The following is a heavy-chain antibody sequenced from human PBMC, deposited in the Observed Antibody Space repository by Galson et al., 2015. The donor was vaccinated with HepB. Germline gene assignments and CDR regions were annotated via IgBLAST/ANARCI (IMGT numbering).Heavy chain of an antibody. CDR3: ATSVGFDYGCNFDY. D-gene: IGHD4-23*01. CDR1: GYTLTELS. CDR2: FDPEDGET. J-gene: IGHJ4*02. Sequence: SVKVSCKVSGYTLTELSMHWVRQAPGKGLEWMGGFDPEDGETIYAQKFQGRVTMTEDTSTDTAYMELSSLRSEDTAVYYCATSVGFDYGCNFDYWGQGTLVTVSS. V-gene: IGHV1-24*01.